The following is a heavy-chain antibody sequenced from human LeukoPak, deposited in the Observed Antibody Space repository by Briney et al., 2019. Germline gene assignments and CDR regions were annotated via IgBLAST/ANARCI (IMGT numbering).Heavy chain of an antibody. D-gene: IGHD3-22*01. CDR1: GFTFSSYR. V-gene: IGHV3-74*01. J-gene: IGHJ4*02. CDR2: ISSDGSIT. Sequence: GGSLRLSCAASGFTFSSYRMHWVRQAPGKGLVWVSRISSDGSITTNADSVKGRFTISRDNAKKPLYLHMSTPRDQNTALYYTARSDYDSSGYYYFDYWGQGTRVTVSS. CDR3: ARSDYDSSGYYYFDY.